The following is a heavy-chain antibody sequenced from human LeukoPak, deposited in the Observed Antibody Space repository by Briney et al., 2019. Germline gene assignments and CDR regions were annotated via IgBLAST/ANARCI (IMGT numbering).Heavy chain of an antibody. CDR1: GGSISSGDYY. J-gene: IGHJ4*02. V-gene: IGHV4-30-4*08. D-gene: IGHD2-2*02. CDR2: IYYSGST. CDR3: ARAPAAIRPLIDY. Sequence: SQTLSLTCTVSGGSISSGDYYWSWIRQPPGKGLEWIGYIYYSGSTYYNPSLKSRVTISVDTSKNQFSLKLSSVTAADTAVYYCARAPAAIRPLIDYWGQGTLVTVSS.